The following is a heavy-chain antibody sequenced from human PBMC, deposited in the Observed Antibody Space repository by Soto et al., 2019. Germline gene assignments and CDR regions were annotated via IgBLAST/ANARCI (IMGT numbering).Heavy chain of an antibody. CDR1: GGTFSSYA. D-gene: IGHD2-2*01. Sequence: SVKVSCKASGGTFSSYAISWVRQAPGQGLEWMGGIIPIFGTANYAQKFQGRVTITADESTSTAYMELSSLRSEDTAVYYCARDCSSTSCYYYYGMDGWGQGTTVTVSS. CDR3: ARDCSSTSCYYYYGMDG. J-gene: IGHJ6*02. V-gene: IGHV1-69*13. CDR2: IIPIFGTA.